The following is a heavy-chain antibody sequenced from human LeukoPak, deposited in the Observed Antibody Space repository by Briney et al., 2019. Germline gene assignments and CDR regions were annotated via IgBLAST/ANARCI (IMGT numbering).Heavy chain of an antibody. V-gene: IGHV1-8*01. CDR2: MNPNSGDT. D-gene: IGHD3-22*01. J-gene: IGHJ4*02. CDR1: GYTFTTYD. Sequence: GASVKVSCKASGYTFTTYDITWVRQATGQGLEWMGWMNPNSGDTAYAQKFQGRVAMTRDTSISTAYMELSSLTSEDTAVYHCARGLGDYYDTSDYYYAVPAHWGQGTLVTVSS. CDR3: ARGLGDYYDTSDYYYAVPAH.